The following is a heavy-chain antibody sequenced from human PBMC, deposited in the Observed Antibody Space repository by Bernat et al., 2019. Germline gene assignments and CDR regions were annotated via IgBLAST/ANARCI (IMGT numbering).Heavy chain of an antibody. CDR2: INPNSGGT. CDR1: GYTFTGYY. Sequence: VQLVQSGAEVKKPGASVKVSCKASGYTFTGYYMHWVRQAPGQGLEWMGWINPNSGGTNYAQKFQGWVTMTRDTSISTAYMELSRLRSDDTAVYYCARAGYYYGSNYYYYYMDVWGKGTTVTVSS. D-gene: IGHD3-10*01. V-gene: IGHV1-2*04. J-gene: IGHJ6*03. CDR3: ARAGYYYGSNYYYYYMDV.